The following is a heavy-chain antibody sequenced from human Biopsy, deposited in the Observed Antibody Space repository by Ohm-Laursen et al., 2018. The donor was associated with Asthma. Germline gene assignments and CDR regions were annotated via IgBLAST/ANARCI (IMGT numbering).Heavy chain of an antibody. J-gene: IGHJ4*02. CDR3: ARGDSSNWSHYYFDY. Sequence: GSLRLSCTASGFAVSRDHMVWARQAPGKGLEWVSVIYSGGTSHTADSVRGRFTISRDFSKNTLHLQMHSLRVEDTAVYYCARGDSSNWSHYYFDYWGQGTLVTVSS. V-gene: IGHV3-53*01. D-gene: IGHD3-22*01. CDR1: GFAVSRDH. CDR2: IYSGGTS.